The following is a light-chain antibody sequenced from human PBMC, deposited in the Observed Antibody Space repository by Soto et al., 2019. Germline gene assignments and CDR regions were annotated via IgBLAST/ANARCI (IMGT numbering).Light chain of an antibody. CDR1: QSISSW. V-gene: IGKV1-5*01. Sequence: DIQITHSPSTLSPSVGDRVTITCRSSQSISSWLAWYQQKPGKAPKLLIYDASSLESGVPSRFSGSGSGTEFTLTISSLQPDDFATYYCQQYNSYSWTLGQGTKVDIK. J-gene: IGKJ1*01. CDR3: QQYNSYSWT. CDR2: DAS.